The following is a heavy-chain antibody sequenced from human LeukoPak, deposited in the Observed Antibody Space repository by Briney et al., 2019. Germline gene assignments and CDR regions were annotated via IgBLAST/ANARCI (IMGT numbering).Heavy chain of an antibody. Sequence: PGGSLRLSCAASGFTFSTYYMNWVRQAPGKGLDWVANIKQDGSEKYYVDSVKGRFTISRDNAKNSLYLQMNSLRAEDTAVYYCARDRNTDFWSGYYTNYFDYWGQGTLVTVSS. CDR1: GFTFSTYY. V-gene: IGHV3-7*01. J-gene: IGHJ4*02. D-gene: IGHD3-3*01. CDR2: IKQDGSEK. CDR3: ARDRNTDFWSGYYTNYFDY.